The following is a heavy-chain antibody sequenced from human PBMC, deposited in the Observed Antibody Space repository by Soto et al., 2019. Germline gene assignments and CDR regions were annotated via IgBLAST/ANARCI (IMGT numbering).Heavy chain of an antibody. Sequence: QVLLVQSGAEVRKPGGSVKVSCTASGYTFGNFGISWVRQAPGQGLEWMGWISPYSDNTYYAQNFAGRVTMTTDTSTSTAYVEVRGLTSDDTAAYFCAIVGSTGYDYSFADWGHGTLVTVSS. CDR3: AIVGSTGYDYSFAD. J-gene: IGHJ4*01. CDR2: ISPYSDNT. V-gene: IGHV1-18*01. D-gene: IGHD5-12*01. CDR1: GYTFGNFG.